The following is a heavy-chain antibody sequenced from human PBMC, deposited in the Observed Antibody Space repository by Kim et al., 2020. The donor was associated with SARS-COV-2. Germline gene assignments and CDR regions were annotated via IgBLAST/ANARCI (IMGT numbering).Heavy chain of an antibody. CDR1: GFTISSYW. Sequence: GGSLRLSCAASGFTISSYWMHWVRQVPGKGLVWVSRINSDGSITHYADSVKGRFTISRDNTKNTLHLQMNSLRAEDTAVYYCIRAFVVWGQGTMVTVSS. CDR2: INSDGSIT. CDR3: IRAFVV. J-gene: IGHJ3*01. V-gene: IGHV3-74*01.